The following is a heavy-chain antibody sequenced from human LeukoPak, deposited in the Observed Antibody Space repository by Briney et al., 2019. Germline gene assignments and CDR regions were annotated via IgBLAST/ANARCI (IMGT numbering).Heavy chain of an antibody. CDR2: IYYSGST. Sequence: PSETLSLTCTVSGGSISSSSYCWGWIRQPPGKGLEWIGSIYYSGSTYYNPSLKSRVTISVDTSKNQSSLKLSSVTAADTAVYYCASLFDWLPYLDYWGQGTLVTVSS. CDR1: GGSISSSSYC. CDR3: ASLFDWLPYLDY. D-gene: IGHD3-9*01. J-gene: IGHJ4*02. V-gene: IGHV4-39*01.